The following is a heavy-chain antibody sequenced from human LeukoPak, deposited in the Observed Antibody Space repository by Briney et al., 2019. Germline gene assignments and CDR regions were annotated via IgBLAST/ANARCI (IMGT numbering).Heavy chain of an antibody. CDR1: GGSISSYY. Sequence: SETLSLTCTVSGGSISSYYWSWIRQPPGKGLEWIGEINHSGSTNYNPSLKSRVTISVDTSKNQFSLKLSSVTAADTAVYYCARKRTYDYWGQGTLVTVSS. J-gene: IGHJ4*02. V-gene: IGHV4-34*01. CDR2: INHSGST. CDR3: ARKRTYDY.